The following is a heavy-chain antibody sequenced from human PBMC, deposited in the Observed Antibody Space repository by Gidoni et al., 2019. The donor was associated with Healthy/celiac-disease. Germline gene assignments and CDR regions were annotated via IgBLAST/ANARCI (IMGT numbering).Heavy chain of an antibody. V-gene: IGHV5-51*01. D-gene: IGHD4-17*01. CDR1: GYRFTSYW. Sequence: EVQLVQSGAEVKKPGESLKISCKGSGYRFTSYWIGWVRQMPGKGLEWMGIIYPGDSDTRYSPSFQGQVTISADKSISTAYLQWSSLKASDTAMYYCASLNRADYGEDDAFDIWGQGTMVTVSS. J-gene: IGHJ3*02. CDR3: ASLNRADYGEDDAFDI. CDR2: IYPGDSDT.